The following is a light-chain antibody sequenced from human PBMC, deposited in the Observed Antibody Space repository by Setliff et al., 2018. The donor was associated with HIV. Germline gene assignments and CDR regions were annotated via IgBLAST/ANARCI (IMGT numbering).Light chain of an antibody. Sequence: SVLAQPPSASGSPGQSVTISCTGTSSDVGGYNYVSWYQQHPGKAPKLMIYEVTKRPSGVPDRFSGSKSGNTASLTASGLQAEDEADYYCSSFAGSNNVFGTGTKVTVL. V-gene: IGLV2-8*01. CDR1: SSDVGGYNY. CDR2: EVT. J-gene: IGLJ1*01. CDR3: SSFAGSNNV.